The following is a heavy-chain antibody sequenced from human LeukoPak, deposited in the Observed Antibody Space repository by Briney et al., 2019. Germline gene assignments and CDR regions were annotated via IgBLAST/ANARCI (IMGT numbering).Heavy chain of an antibody. D-gene: IGHD3-3*01. V-gene: IGHV4-4*07. CDR3: ARSNDFWSGEYYYYGMDV. Sequence: PSETLSLTCTVSGGSISSYYWSWIRQPAGKGLEWIGRIYTSGSTNYNPSLKSRVIMSVDTSKNQFSLKLSSVTAADTVVYYCARSNDFWSGEYYYYGMDVWGQGTTVTVSS. CDR1: GGSISSYY. CDR2: IYTSGST. J-gene: IGHJ6*02.